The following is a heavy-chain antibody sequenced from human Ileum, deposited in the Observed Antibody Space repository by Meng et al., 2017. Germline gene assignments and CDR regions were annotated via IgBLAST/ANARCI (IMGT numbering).Heavy chain of an antibody. CDR2: INTDGSTT. CDR3: VRSDFYASTGYYYGN. CDR1: GFTFSNYW. Sequence: GGSLRLSCAVSGFTFSNYWMHWVRQAPGEGLVWVSRINTDGSTTNYADSVKGRFTISRDNAKNTVYLQMNSLRAEDAAMYYCVRSDFYASTGYYYGNWGQGTLVTASS. J-gene: IGHJ4*02. D-gene: IGHD3-22*01. V-gene: IGHV3-74*01.